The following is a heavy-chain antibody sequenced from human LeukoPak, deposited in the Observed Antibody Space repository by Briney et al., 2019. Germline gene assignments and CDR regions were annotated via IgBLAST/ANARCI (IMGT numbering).Heavy chain of an antibody. Sequence: PSETLSLTCTVSGGSISSNSYYWGWIRQPPGKGLEWIGSIYYSGNTYYNPSLKSRVSISVDTSKNQFSLKLNSVTAADTAVYYCARRGTQAPKPYYYYYMDVWGKGTTVTVSS. J-gene: IGHJ6*03. CDR3: ARRGTQAPKPYYYYYMDV. D-gene: IGHD1-1*01. V-gene: IGHV4-39*07. CDR2: IYYSGNT. CDR1: GGSISSNSYY.